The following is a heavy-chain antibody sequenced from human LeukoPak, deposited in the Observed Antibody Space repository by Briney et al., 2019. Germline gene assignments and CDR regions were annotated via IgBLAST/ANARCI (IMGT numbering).Heavy chain of an antibody. V-gene: IGHV3-30*02. J-gene: IGHJ4*02. CDR3: ARSYYEYYYDSSGYYRPYFDY. CDR2: IRYDGSNK. D-gene: IGHD3-22*01. CDR1: GFTFSSYG. Sequence: GGSLRLSCAASGFTFSSYGMHWVRQAPGKGLEWVAFIRYDGSNKYYADSVKGRFTISRDNSKNTLYLQMNSLRAEDTAVYYCARSYYEYYYDSSGYYRPYFDYWGQGTLVTVSS.